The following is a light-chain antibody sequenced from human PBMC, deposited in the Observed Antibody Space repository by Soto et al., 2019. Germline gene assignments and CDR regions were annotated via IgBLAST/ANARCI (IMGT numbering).Light chain of an antibody. CDR2: DAS. V-gene: IGKV3-11*01. CDR3: QQRSTLPYT. Sequence: EIVLTQSPATLSLSPGERATLSCRASQSVITYLAWYLQKPGQAPRLLIHDASNRATGIPVRFSGSGSGTDFTLTISSLEPEDFAVYYCQQRSTLPYTFGPGTKVDV. J-gene: IGKJ3*01. CDR1: QSVITY.